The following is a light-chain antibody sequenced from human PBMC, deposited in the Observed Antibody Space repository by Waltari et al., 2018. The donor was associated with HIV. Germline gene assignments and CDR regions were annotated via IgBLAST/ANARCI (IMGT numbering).Light chain of an antibody. CDR1: LSVLSPSNNKNY. CDR2: WAS. CDR3: QQYYDVQS. J-gene: IGKJ2*03. V-gene: IGKV4-1*01. Sequence: IVMTQSPDSLAVSLGERATMNCKSSLSVLSPSNNKNYLAWYQQKPGQPPKLLIYWASTRESGVPERVRGSGSGTDFTLTIDTMEAEDAALYYCQQYYDVQSFGQGTKVEIK.